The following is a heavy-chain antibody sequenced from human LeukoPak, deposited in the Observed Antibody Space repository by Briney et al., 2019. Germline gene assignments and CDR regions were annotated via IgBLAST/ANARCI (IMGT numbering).Heavy chain of an antibody. V-gene: IGHV3-7*01. J-gene: IGHJ4*02. D-gene: IGHD3/OR15-3a*01. CDR2: INEDGGEK. CDR3: ARGGLVSTPADY. Sequence: GGSLRLSCAASGFAFSSYSMNWVRQAPGKGLEWVANINEDGGEKKYVDSVKGRFTISRDNAKNSLYLQMNSLRADDTAVYFCARGGLVSTPADYWGQGTLVAVSS. CDR1: GFAFSSYS.